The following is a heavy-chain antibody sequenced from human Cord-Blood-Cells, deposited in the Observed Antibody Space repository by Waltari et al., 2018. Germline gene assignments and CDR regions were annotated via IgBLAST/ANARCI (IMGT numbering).Heavy chain of an antibody. J-gene: IGHJ5*02. CDR3: ARSFCSSTSCLNWFDP. Sequence: QVQLQESGPGLVKPSETLSLTCTVSGYSISSGYYWGWIRQPPGKGLEWIGSIYHSGSTYCNPSLKSRVTISVDTSKNQFSLKLSSVTAADTAVYYCARSFCSSTSCLNWFDPWGQGTLVTVSS. CDR1: GYSISSGYY. V-gene: IGHV4-38-2*02. CDR2: IYHSGST. D-gene: IGHD2-2*01.